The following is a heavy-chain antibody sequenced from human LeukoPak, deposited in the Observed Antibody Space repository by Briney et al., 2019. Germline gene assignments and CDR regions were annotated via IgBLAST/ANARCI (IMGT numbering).Heavy chain of an antibody. CDR2: ISSSSSYI. CDR3: AGERGYSGRPFDY. V-gene: IGHV3-21*01. Sequence: GGSLRLSCAASGFTFSSYSMNWVRQAPGKGLEWVSSISSSSSYIYYADSVKGRFTISRDNARNSLYLQMNSLRAEDTSVYYCAGERGYSGRPFDYWGQGTLVTVSS. D-gene: IGHD4-23*01. CDR1: GFTFSSYS. J-gene: IGHJ4*02.